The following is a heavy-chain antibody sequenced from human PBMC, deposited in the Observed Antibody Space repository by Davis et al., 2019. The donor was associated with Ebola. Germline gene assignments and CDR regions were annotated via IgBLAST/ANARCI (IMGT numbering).Heavy chain of an antibody. D-gene: IGHD6-6*01. CDR1: GFTFSNAW. CDR2: INGDETIT. J-gene: IGHJ6*02. Sequence: HTGGSLRLSCAASGFTFSNAWMHWVRQAPGKGLVWVSRINGDETITAYADSVKGRFAISRDNTKNTLYLQMNSLTAEDTAVYYCSRDLKQRPPSYYYGMDVWGQGTTVTVSS. V-gene: IGHV3-74*01. CDR3: SRDLKQRPPSYYYGMDV.